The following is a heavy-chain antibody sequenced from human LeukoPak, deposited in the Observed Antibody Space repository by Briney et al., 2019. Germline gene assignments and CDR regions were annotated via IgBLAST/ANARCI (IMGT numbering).Heavy chain of an antibody. V-gene: IGHV3-23*01. D-gene: IGHD4-17*01. CDR2: ISDSGGST. Sequence: AGGSLRLSCAASGFAFSSYAMSWVRQAPGKGLEWVSSISDSGGSTHYADSMKGRFTISRDNSKITLYLQMNSLRVEDTAVYYRAKDSDAVTTCLDSWGQGTLVAVSS. CDR1: GFAFSSYA. CDR3: AKDSDAVTTCLDS. J-gene: IGHJ4*02.